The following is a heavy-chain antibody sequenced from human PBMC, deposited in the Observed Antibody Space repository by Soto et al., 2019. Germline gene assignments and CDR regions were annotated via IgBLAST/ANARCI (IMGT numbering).Heavy chain of an antibody. Sequence: EVQLVESGGGLVQPGGSLRLSCAASGFTFSSYSMNWVRQAPGKGLEWVSYISSSSSTMYYADYVKGRFTISRDNAKNSLYLQMNSRRAEDTAVYYCARGGWYSGRGYWGQGTLVTVSS. J-gene: IGHJ4*02. D-gene: IGHD6-19*01. V-gene: IGHV3-48*01. CDR1: GFTFSSYS. CDR3: ARGGWYSGRGY. CDR2: ISSSSSTM.